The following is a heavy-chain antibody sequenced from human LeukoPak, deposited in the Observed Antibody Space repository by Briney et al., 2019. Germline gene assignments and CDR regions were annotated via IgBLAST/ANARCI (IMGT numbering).Heavy chain of an antibody. CDR2: INPDSGGT. J-gene: IGHJ6*03. CDR3: ARGSYYMDV. V-gene: IGHV1-2*02. Sequence: GASVKVSCKASGYTFTGHYLHWVRQAPGQGLEWMGWINPDSGGTNSAQTFQSRVTMTRDTSISTAYMELSRLRSDDTAVYYCARGSYYMDVWGKGTTVTVSS. CDR1: GYTFTGHY.